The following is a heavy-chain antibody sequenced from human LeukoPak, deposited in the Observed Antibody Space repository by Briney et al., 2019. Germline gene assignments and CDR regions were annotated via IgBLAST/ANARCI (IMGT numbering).Heavy chain of an antibody. D-gene: IGHD2-2*02. J-gene: IGHJ4*02. CDR2: IYYSGST. CDR3: ARHVYCSSTSCYKDNEGYYFDY. CDR1: GGSISSSSYY. V-gene: IGHV4-39*01. Sequence: PSETLSLTCTVSGGSISSSSYYWGWIRQPPGKGLEWIGNIYYSGSTYYNPSLKSRVTISVDTSKNQFSLKLSSVTAADTAVYYCARHVYCSSTSCYKDNEGYYFDYWGQGTLVTVSS.